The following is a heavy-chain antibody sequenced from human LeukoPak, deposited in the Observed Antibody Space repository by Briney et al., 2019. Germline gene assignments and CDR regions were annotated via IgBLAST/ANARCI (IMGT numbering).Heavy chain of an antibody. Sequence: ASVKVTCKASGYTFTGYYMHWVRQAPGQGLEWMGWINPNSGGTNYAQKFQGRVTMTRDTSISTAYMELSRLRSDDTAVYYCAIAWDIAVAFFDCWGQGTLVTVSS. V-gene: IGHV1-2*02. CDR3: AIAWDIAVAFFDC. J-gene: IGHJ4*02. CDR1: GYTFTGYY. CDR2: INPNSGGT. D-gene: IGHD6-19*01.